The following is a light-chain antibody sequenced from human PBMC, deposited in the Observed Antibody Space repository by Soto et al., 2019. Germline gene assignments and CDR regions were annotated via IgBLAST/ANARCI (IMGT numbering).Light chain of an antibody. Sequence: DIEMTQTPSSVSASVGDRVTIAYRASQIISTCLAWYQQKPGKAPNLLIYDASSLESGVPSRFNGSGSGTEFTLTITSLHPDDFATYYCQQYNSYSPGFGQGTKVDI. CDR2: DAS. CDR1: QIISTC. J-gene: IGKJ1*01. V-gene: IGKV1-5*01. CDR3: QQYNSYSPG.